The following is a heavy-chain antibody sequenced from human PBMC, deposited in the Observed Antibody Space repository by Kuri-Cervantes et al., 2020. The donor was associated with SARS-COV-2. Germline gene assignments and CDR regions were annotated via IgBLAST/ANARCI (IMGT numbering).Heavy chain of an antibody. CDR3: AKGRAGVHDF. Sequence: GGSLRLSCVASGFNFSTTDMHWVRQAPGKGLEWVTFISSDGKNKRCMASGEGRFTISRDNSQNTLHLQMKSLRDEDTAIYYCAKGRAGVHDFWGQGTLVTVSS. J-gene: IGHJ4*02. V-gene: IGHV3-30*18. CDR2: ISSDGKNK. D-gene: IGHD2-21*01. CDR1: GFNFSTTD.